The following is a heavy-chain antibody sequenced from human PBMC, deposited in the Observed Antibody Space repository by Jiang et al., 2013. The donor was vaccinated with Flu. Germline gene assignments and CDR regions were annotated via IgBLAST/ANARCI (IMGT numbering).Heavy chain of an antibody. CDR3: ARYGQLLGPFDY. V-gene: IGHV5-51*01. Sequence: EWMGIIYPGDSDTRYSPSFQGQVTISADKSISTAYLQWSSLKASDTAMYYCARYGQLLGPFDYWGQGTLVTVSS. J-gene: IGHJ4*02. D-gene: IGHD2-2*01. CDR2: IYPGDSDT.